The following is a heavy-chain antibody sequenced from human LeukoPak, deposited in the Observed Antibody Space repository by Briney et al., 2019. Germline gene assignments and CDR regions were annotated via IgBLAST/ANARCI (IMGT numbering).Heavy chain of an antibody. CDR1: GGSFSGYY. Sequence: SETLSLTCAVYGGSFSGYYWSWIRQPPGKGLEWIGEINHSGSTNYNPSLKSRVTISVDTSKNQFSLKLSSVTAADTAVYYCATSRDRSCSGGSCYHHWFDPWGQGTLVTVSS. J-gene: IGHJ5*02. V-gene: IGHV4-34*01. CDR3: ATSRDRSCSGGSCYHHWFDP. D-gene: IGHD2-15*01. CDR2: INHSGST.